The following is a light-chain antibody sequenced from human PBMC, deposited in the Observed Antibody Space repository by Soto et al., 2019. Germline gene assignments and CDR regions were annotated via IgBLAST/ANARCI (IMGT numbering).Light chain of an antibody. CDR3: QTWDTVLV. J-gene: IGLJ2*01. CDR1: SGHSDYG. Sequence: QSVLTQSPSASASLGASVKLTCTLSSGHSDYGIAWHQQQPDKGPRYLMKLNRDGSHNKGDGIPDRFSGSNSAAERYLIISRLQSDDEADYYFQTWDTVLVFGGGTKLTVL. CDR2: LNRDGSH. V-gene: IGLV4-69*01.